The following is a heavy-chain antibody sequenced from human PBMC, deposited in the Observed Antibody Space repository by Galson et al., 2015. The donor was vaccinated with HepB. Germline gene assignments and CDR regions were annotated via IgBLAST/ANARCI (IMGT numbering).Heavy chain of an antibody. CDR3: TRDMRPFTSGWRAFDI. J-gene: IGHJ3*02. D-gene: IGHD6-19*01. Sequence: LSLTCTVSGGSISSYYWSWIRQPPGKGLEWIGYIYNSGSTNYNPSLKSRVTISVDTAKNQFSLKLRSVTAADTGVYYCTRDMRPFTSGWRAFDIWGQGTMVTVSS. CDR1: GGSISSYY. V-gene: IGHV4-59*01. CDR2: IYNSGST.